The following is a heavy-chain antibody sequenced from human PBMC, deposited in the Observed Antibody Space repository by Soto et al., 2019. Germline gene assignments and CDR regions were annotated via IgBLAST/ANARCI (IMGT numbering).Heavy chain of an antibody. CDR1: GGSVSSGSYY. Sequence: PSETLSLTCTVSGGSVSSGSYYWSWIRQPPGKGLEWIGYIYYSGSTNYNPSLKSRVTISVDTSKNQFSLKLSSVTAADTAVYYCASSSWYVWFDPWGQGTLVTVSS. CDR2: IYYSGST. D-gene: IGHD6-13*01. V-gene: IGHV4-61*01. J-gene: IGHJ5*02. CDR3: ASSSWYVWFDP.